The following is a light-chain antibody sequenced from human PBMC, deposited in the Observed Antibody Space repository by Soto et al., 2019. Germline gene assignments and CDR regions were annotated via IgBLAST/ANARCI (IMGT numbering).Light chain of an antibody. CDR1: QSVSSY. Sequence: EIVLTQSPATLSLSPGERATLSCRASQSVSSYLAWYQQKPGQAPRLLTYDASNRATGIPARFSGSGSGTDFTLTISSLEPEDFAVYYCQQRSNWLGWTFGQGTKVDIK. CDR3: QQRSNWLGWT. V-gene: IGKV3-11*01. J-gene: IGKJ1*01. CDR2: DAS.